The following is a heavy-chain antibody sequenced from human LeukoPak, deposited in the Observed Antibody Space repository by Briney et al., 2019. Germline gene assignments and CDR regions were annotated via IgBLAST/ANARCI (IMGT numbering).Heavy chain of an antibody. Sequence: PSETLSLTCTVSGGSISSYYWSWIRQPPGKGLEWIGYIYYSGTTYNPSLKSRVTISVDTSKNQFSLKLSSVTAADTAVYYCAHGSGSYSQFDYWGQGTLVTVSS. CDR3: AHGSGSYSQFDY. J-gene: IGHJ4*02. CDR2: IYYSGT. D-gene: IGHD3-10*01. V-gene: IGHV4-59*08. CDR1: GGSISSYY.